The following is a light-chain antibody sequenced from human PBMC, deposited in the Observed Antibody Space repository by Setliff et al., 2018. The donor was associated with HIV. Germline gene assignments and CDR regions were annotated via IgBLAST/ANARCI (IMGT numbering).Light chain of an antibody. V-gene: IGLV2-11*01. CDR1: SSDVGTYKY. CDR2: DVT. Sequence: QSVLTQPRSVSGSPGQSVTISCTGTSSDVGTYKYVSWYQQHPGKAPKLMIYDVTKRPSGVPDRFSGSKSGNTASLTISGLQAEDEADYYCCSYAGSYTYVFGTGTKV. CDR3: CSYAGSYTYV. J-gene: IGLJ1*01.